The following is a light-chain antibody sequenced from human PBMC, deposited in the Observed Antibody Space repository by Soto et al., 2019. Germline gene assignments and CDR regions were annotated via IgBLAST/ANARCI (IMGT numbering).Light chain of an antibody. CDR2: EVT. V-gene: IGLV2-14*01. Sequence: QSALTQPVSVSGSPGQSITISCTGTSSDIGTYDYVSWYQHHPGKAPKLMIYEVTNRPSGVSDRFSGSKSGKTASLTISGLQAEDEADYYCSSYTTTTTPVVFGGGTQLTVL. CDR3: SSYTTTTTPVV. CDR1: SSDIGTYDY. J-gene: IGLJ2*01.